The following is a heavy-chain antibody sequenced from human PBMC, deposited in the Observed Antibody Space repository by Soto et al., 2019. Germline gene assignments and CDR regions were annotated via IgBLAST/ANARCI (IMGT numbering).Heavy chain of an antibody. V-gene: IGHV6-1*01. CDR2: THYRFKWYN. CDR3: AVGSSSWEYNWFDP. Sequence: SQTLSLTCAISGDSVSSNSAAWNWIRQSPSRCLEWLGRTHYRFKWYNDYAVSVKSRITINPDTSKNQFSLQLNSVTPEDTAVYYCAVGSSSWEYNWFDPWGQGTLVTVSS. J-gene: IGHJ5*02. CDR1: GDSVSSNSAA. D-gene: IGHD6-13*01.